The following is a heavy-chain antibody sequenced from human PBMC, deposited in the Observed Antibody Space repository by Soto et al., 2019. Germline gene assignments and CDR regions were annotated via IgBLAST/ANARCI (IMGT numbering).Heavy chain of an antibody. CDR3: ARVLRGWFDP. V-gene: IGHV4-4*02. J-gene: IGHJ5*02. CDR2: ISHSGIT. Sequence: PSETLSLTCAVSGGSITSANWWTWVRQPPGGGLEWIGEISHSGITNYKASLKSRATMSVDKTKNDVSLKLTSVTAADTAVYYCARVLRGWFDPWGQGTPVTVSS. CDR1: GGSITSANW.